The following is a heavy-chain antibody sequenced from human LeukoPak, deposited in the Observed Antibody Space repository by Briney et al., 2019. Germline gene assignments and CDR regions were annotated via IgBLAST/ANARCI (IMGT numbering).Heavy chain of an antibody. Sequence: GGFLRLSCAASGFTFSDYFMSWFRQAPGKGLEWVSYISGSGTTIFYADSVKGRFTNSRDNAKNSQYLQMNSLRAEDTAVYYCARVSSGSGSHDYWGQGTLVTVSS. CDR2: ISGSGTTI. CDR1: GFTFSDYF. J-gene: IGHJ4*02. D-gene: IGHD6-19*01. V-gene: IGHV3-11*04. CDR3: ARVSSGSGSHDY.